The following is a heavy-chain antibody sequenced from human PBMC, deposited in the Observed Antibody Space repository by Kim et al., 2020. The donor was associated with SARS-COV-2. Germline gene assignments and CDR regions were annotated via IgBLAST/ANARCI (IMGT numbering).Heavy chain of an antibody. J-gene: IGHJ6*02. CDR3: ARGLYDSSGPTGMDV. CDR2: ISSSSSYI. Sequence: GGSLRLSCAASGFTFSMYSMNWVRQAPGKGLEWVSSISSSSSYIYYADSVKGRFTISRDNAKNSLYLQMNSLRAEDTAVYYCARGLYDSSGPTGMDVWGQGTTVTVSS. CDR1: GFTFSMYS. D-gene: IGHD3-22*01. V-gene: IGHV3-21*01.